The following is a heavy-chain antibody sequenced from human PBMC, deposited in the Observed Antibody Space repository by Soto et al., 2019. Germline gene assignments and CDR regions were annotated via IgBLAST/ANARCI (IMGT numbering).Heavy chain of an antibody. CDR2: MNPNRGNT. CDR1: GYTFTSYD. V-gene: IGHV1-8*01. CDR3: ARGPLQLGEVSLYRFIY. J-gene: IGHJ4*02. Sequence: QVQLVQSGAEVKKPGASVKVSCKASGYTFTSYDINWVRQATGQGLEWMGWMNPNRGNTGYAQKFQGRVTMTRNTSISTAYRERSSLRYEDTAVYYCARGPLQLGEVSLYRFIYWGQGTLVTVSS. D-gene: IGHD3-16*02.